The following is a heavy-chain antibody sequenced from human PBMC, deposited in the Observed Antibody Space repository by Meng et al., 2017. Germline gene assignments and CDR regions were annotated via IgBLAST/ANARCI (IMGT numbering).Heavy chain of an antibody. CDR2: IYSGGST. D-gene: IGHD6-19*01. Sequence: LAETGGGLIHPGGSLSLSCTASGCSVTPSYMSWVRQAPGKGLEWVSVIYSGGSTYYADSVKGRFSISRDNSKNTLYLQMNSLRAEDTAVYFCARDSSSGWYHNYWGQGTLVTASS. CDR1: GCSVTPSY. CDR3: ARDSSSGWYHNY. J-gene: IGHJ4*02. V-gene: IGHV3-53*02.